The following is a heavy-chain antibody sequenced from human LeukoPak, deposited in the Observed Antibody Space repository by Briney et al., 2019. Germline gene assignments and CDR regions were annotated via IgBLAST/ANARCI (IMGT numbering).Heavy chain of an antibody. V-gene: IGHV3-33*01. CDR2: IWYDGSNK. Sequence: GGSLRLSCAASGFTFSSYGMHWVRQAPGKGLEWVAVIWYDGSNKYYADSVKGRFTISRDNSKNTLYLQMNSLRAEDTAVYYYARSSEIAAPFDPWGQGTLVTVSS. CDR3: ARSSEIAAPFDP. D-gene: IGHD3-10*01. CDR1: GFTFSSYG. J-gene: IGHJ5*02.